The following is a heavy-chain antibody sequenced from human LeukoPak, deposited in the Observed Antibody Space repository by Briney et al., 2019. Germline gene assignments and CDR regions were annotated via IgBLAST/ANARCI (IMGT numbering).Heavy chain of an antibody. CDR2: TYYRSKWYN. V-gene: IGHV6-1*01. D-gene: IGHD6-13*01. CDR3: ARGGSEAAAANRAYYYYMDV. CDR1: GDDVSTNSAT. Sequence: SQTLSLTCAISGDDVSTNSATWNWIRQSPSRGLEWLGRTYYRSKWYNDYAVSVKSRITINPDTSKNQFSLQLNSVTPEDTAVYYCARGGSEAAAANRAYYYYMDVWGKGTTVTVSS. J-gene: IGHJ6*03.